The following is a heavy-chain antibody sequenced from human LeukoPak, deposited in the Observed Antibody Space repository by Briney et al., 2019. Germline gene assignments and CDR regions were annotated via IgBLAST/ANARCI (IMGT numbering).Heavy chain of an antibody. D-gene: IGHD5-18*01. CDR2: IYYSGST. Sequence: SETLSLTCTVSGGSISSGGSYWSWIRQHPGKGLEWIGYIYYSGSTYYNPSLKSRVTISVDTSKNQFSLKLSSVTAADTAVYYCARARGYSYGYGLDPWGQGTLVTVSS. V-gene: IGHV4-31*03. CDR3: ARARGYSYGYGLDP. J-gene: IGHJ5*02. CDR1: GGSISSGGSY.